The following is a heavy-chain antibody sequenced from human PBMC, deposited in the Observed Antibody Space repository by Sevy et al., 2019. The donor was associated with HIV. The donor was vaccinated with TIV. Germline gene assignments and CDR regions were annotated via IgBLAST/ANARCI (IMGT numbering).Heavy chain of an antibody. J-gene: IGHJ4*02. CDR2: LSFGCGAI. D-gene: IGHD2-8*01. V-gene: IGHV3-23*01. Sequence: GGSLRLSCAASGFTFGKYSMSWVRQPPGKGLEWVSTLSFGCGAIKYADSVKGRFTISRDNSKSSVYLQMNNLRPEDTAVYYCTREGCTKPHDYWGQGTLVTVSS. CDR1: GFTFGKYS. CDR3: TREGCTKPHDY.